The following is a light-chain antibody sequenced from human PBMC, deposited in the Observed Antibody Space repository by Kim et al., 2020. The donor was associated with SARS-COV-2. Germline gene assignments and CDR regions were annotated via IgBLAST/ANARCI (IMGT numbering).Light chain of an antibody. V-gene: IGKV1-39*01. Sequence: ASVGDRVTITCRASQDISRYSNWYQQKPGKAPKLLIYTASSLQSGVPSRFTGSGSETDFTLTISSLQPEDFATYYCQQTYSASRTFGQGTKVDIK. CDR1: QDISRY. CDR3: QQTYSASRT. CDR2: TAS. J-gene: IGKJ1*01.